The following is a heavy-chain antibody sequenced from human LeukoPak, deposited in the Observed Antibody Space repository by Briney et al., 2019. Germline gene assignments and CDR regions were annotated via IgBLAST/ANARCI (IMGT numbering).Heavy chain of an antibody. CDR1: GFTVSGNF. D-gene: IGHD2-15*01. J-gene: IGHJ4*02. CDR3: ARSDCSGIYCYVLDH. CDR2: LFSGGST. V-gene: IGHV3-66*01. Sequence: GGSLRLSCAASGFTVSGNFMNWVRQAPGKGLEWVSVLFSGGSTYYADSVKGRFTISRDNSKNTLFLQMNSLRVEDTALYYCARSDCSGIYCYVLDHWGQGTLVTVSS.